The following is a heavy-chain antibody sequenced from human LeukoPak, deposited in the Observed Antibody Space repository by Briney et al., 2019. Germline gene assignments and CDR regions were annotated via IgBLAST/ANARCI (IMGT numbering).Heavy chain of an antibody. J-gene: IGHJ4*02. CDR2: FDPEDGET. CDR1: GYTLTELS. V-gene: IGHV1-24*01. Sequence: GASVKVSCKVSGYTLTELSMHWVRQAPGKGLEWRGGFDPEDGETIYAQKFQGRVTMTEDTSTDTAYMELSSLRSEDTAVYYCATVVPAADAWYFDTWGQGTLVTVSS. D-gene: IGHD2-2*01. CDR3: ATVVPAADAWYFDT.